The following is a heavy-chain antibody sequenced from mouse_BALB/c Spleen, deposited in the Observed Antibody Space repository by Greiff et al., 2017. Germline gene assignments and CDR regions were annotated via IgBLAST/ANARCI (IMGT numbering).Heavy chain of an antibody. V-gene: IGHV5-12-1*01. CDR1: GFAFSSYD. CDR3: ARHEGLRREYFDY. CDR2: ISSGGGST. D-gene: IGHD2-4*01. J-gene: IGHJ2*01. Sequence: EVQLVESGGGLVKPGGSLKLSCAASGFAFSSYDMSWVRQTPEKRLEWVAYISSGGGSTYYPDTVKGRFTISRDNAKNTLYLQMSSLKSEDTAMYYCARHEGLRREYFDYWGQGTTLTVSS.